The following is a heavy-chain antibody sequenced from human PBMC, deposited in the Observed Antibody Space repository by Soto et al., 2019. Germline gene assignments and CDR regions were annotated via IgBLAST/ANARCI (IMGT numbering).Heavy chain of an antibody. V-gene: IGHV1-18*01. CDR2: ISAYNGNT. Sequence: QVQLVQSGAEVKKPGASVKVSCKASGYTFTSYGISWVRQAPGQGLEWMGWISAYNGNTNYAQKLQGRVTMTTDTATSTAYMELRSMRSDGTAVYYCARDRYSSGWYGYYYYYGMDVWGQGTSVTVSS. CDR1: GYTFTSYG. CDR3: ARDRYSSGWYGYYYYYGMDV. D-gene: IGHD6-19*01. J-gene: IGHJ6*02.